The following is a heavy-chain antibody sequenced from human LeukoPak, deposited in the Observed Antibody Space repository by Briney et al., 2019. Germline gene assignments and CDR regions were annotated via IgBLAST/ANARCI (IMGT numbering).Heavy chain of an antibody. CDR1: GFTFSDYY. Sequence: GGSLRLSCAASGFTFSDYYMSWIRQAPGKGLEGLEWVSYISTSGSTIYYADSVKGRFTISRDNAENSLYLQMNSLRAEDTAVYYCTRGHYGMDVWGQGTTVTVPS. CDR3: TRGHYGMDV. CDR2: ISTSGSTI. J-gene: IGHJ6*02. V-gene: IGHV3-11*01.